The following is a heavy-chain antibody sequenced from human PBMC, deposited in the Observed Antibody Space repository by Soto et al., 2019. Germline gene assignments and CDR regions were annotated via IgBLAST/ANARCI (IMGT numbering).Heavy chain of an antibody. CDR3: AREVAGIHWYIDL. CDR2: IYESGST. Sequence: QVQLQESGPGLVKPSGTLSLTCAVSGGSISSSSSNYWSWVRQPPGKGVEWIGDIYESGSTNYNPSLTCIVTISMHKCKNPFSLKVTSAPAAHTALYYCAREVAGIHWYIDLWGRCTLVTVSS. V-gene: IGHV4-4*02. CDR1: GGSISSSSSNY. D-gene: IGHD1-26*01. J-gene: IGHJ2*01.